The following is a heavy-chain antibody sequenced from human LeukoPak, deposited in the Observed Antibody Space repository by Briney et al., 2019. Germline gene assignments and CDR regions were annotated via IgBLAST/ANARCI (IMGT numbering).Heavy chain of an antibody. D-gene: IGHD3-22*01. CDR3: AGHYVDYDSSGYPDY. CDR1: GGSISSYY. V-gene: IGHV4-59*08. J-gene: IGHJ4*02. Sequence: SETLSLTCTVSGGSISSYYWSWIRQPPGKGLEWIGYIYYSGSTNYNPSLKSRVTISVDTSKNQFSLKLSSVTAADTAVYYCAGHYVDYDSSGYPDYWGQGTLVTVSS. CDR2: IYYSGST.